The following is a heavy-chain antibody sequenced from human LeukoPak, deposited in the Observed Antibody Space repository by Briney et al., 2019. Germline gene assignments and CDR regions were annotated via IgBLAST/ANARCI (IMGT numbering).Heavy chain of an antibody. CDR3: AREVAVGIGAYNY. CDR1: GFTFTTYW. CDR2: IGQNGREK. Sequence: GGSLRLSCAVSGFTFTTYWMAWLRQAPGKGLEWVANIGQNGREKYHVDSVKGRFTISRDNAKNSLYLQMNSLRVEDTAVYYWAREVAVGIGAYNYWGQRILVTVSS. D-gene: IGHD6-13*01. V-gene: IGHV3-7*01. J-gene: IGHJ4*02.